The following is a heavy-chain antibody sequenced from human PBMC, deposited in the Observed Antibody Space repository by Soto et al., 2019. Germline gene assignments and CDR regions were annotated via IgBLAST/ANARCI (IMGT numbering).Heavy chain of an antibody. D-gene: IGHD3-10*01. CDR2: IYYSGST. J-gene: IGHJ6*02. CDR1: GGSISSGDYY. CDR3: ACGAYGSGSYYGGSYYYGMDV. V-gene: IGHV4-30-4*01. Sequence: QVQLQESGPGLVKPSQTLSLTCTVSGGSISSGDYYWGWIRQPPGKGLEWIGYIYYSGSTYYNPSLKSRVTISVDTSKNQFSLKLSSVTAADTAVYYCACGAYGSGSYYGGSYYYGMDVWGQGTTVTVSS.